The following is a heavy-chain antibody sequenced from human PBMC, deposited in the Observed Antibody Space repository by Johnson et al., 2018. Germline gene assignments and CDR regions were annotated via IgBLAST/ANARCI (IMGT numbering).Heavy chain of an antibody. V-gene: IGHV3-15*01. CDR1: GFTFSNAW. CDR3: TPILDGGGGYTTDDGFDI. D-gene: IGHD6-19*01. Sequence: EVQLVESGGGLVKPGGSLRLSCAASGFTFSNAWMSWVRQAPGKGLEWVGRIKSKTDGGTTDYGAPVKGRFTISRDDSKSTLYLQRNSLKTEDTALYFCTPILDGGGGYTTDDGFDIWGQGTMVTVSS. CDR2: IKSKTDGGTT. J-gene: IGHJ3*02.